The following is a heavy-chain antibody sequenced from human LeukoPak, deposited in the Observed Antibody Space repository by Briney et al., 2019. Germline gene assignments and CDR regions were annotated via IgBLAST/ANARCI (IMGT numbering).Heavy chain of an antibody. CDR1: GFPFRDYP. J-gene: IGHJ4*02. Sequence: PGTSLRLSCEASGFPFRDYPIHWVRQTPGRGLEWVAVIADDGTNYYDAEFVKGRFIISRDNAKNTVYLQMNSLRAEDTAVYYCASESPDLVGSTPDHWGQGTLVTVSS. V-gene: IGHV3-30-3*01. CDR3: ASESPDLVGSTPDH. D-gene: IGHD5-12*01. CDR2: IADDGTNY.